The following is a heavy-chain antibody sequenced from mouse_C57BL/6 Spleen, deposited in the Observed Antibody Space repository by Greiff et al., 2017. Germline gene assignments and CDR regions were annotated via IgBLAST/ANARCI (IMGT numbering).Heavy chain of an antibody. CDR3: ARMVTRGDYFDY. D-gene: IGHD2-2*01. V-gene: IGHV14-1*01. CDR2: IDPEDGDT. J-gene: IGHJ2*01. CDR1: GFNIKDYY. Sequence: VQLQQSGAELVRPGASVKLSCTASGFNIKDYYMHWVKQRPEQGLEWIGRIDPEDGDTEYAPKFQGKATITADTSSNTAYLQLSSLTSEDTAIYYCARMVTRGDYFDYSGQGTTLTVSS.